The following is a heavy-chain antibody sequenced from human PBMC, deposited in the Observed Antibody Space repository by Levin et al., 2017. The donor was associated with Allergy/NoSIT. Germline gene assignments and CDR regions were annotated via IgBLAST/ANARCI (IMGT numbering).Heavy chain of an antibody. Sequence: SVKVSCKASGGTFSSYAISWVRQAPGQGLEWMGGIIPIFGTANYAQKFQGRVTITADKSTSADYMELSSLRSEDPAVYYCAQMGYGGPNYCDYWGQGTLVTVSA. CDR1: GGTFSSYA. J-gene: IGHJ4*02. D-gene: IGHD1-26*01. V-gene: IGHV1-69*06. CDR3: AQMGYGGPNYCDY. CDR2: IIPIFGTA.